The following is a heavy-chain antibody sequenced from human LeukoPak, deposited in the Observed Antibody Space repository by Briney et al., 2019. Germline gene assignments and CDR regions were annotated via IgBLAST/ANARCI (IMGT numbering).Heavy chain of an antibody. CDR2: IYYSGST. CDR3: ASSGRQYNWFDP. V-gene: IGHV4-59*08. D-gene: IGHD6-19*01. Sequence: PSETLSLTCTVSGGSMSPYHWGWIRQPPGKGLEWTGYIYYSGSTNYNPSLKSRVTISVDTSKNQFSLKLSSVTAADTAVYYCASSGRQYNWFDPWGQGTLVTVSS. CDR1: GGSMSPYH. J-gene: IGHJ5*02.